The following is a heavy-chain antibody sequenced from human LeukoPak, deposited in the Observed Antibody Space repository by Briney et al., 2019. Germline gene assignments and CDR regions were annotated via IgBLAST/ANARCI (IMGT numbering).Heavy chain of an antibody. Sequence: GGSLRLSCAASGFSFSNYVMSWVRQTPGKGLEWVSGVTGSGGTTYYADSVKGRFTISRDNSKNTLYLQMNSLRAEDTAVYYCAKDQFIAVAGTFDYWGQGTLVTVSS. D-gene: IGHD6-19*01. CDR3: AKDQFIAVAGTFDY. CDR1: GFSFSNYV. V-gene: IGHV3-23*01. CDR2: VTGSGGTT. J-gene: IGHJ4*02.